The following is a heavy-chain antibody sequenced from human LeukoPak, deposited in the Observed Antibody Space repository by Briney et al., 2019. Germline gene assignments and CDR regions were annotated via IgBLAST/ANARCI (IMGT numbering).Heavy chain of an antibody. J-gene: IGHJ4*02. Sequence: PETLSLTCTVSGGSISSYYWSWIRQPPGKGLEWIGYIYYSGSTNYNPSLKSRVTISVDTSKNQFSLKLSSVTAADTAVYYCARGVGSSVDYWGQGTLVTVSS. CDR3: ARGVGSSVDY. D-gene: IGHD6-6*01. CDR1: GGSISSYY. CDR2: IYYSGST. V-gene: IGHV4-59*01.